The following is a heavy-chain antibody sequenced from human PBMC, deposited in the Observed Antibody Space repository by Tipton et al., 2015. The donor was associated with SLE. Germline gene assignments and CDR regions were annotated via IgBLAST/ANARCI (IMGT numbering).Heavy chain of an antibody. V-gene: IGHV4-59*08. CDR2: IYYSGST. CDR1: GGSISSYY. Sequence: TLSLTCTVSGGSISSYYWSWIRQPPGKGLEWIGYIYYSGSTYYNPSLKSRVTISVDTSKNQFSLKLSSVTAADTAVYYCARGGGYLRPFDYWGQGTLVTVSS. D-gene: IGHD2-15*01. J-gene: IGHJ4*02. CDR3: ARGGGYLRPFDY.